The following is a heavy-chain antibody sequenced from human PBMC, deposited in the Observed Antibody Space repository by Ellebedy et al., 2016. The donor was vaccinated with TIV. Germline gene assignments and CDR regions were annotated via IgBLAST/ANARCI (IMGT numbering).Heavy chain of an antibody. Sequence: AASVKVSCKASGGTFSSYAISWVRQAPGQGLEWMGRIIPILGIANYAQKFQGRVTITADKSTSTAYMELSSLRSEDTAVYYCARSYDSSGYYRDDAFDIWGQGTMVTVSS. CDR2: IIPILGIA. CDR1: GGTFSSYA. V-gene: IGHV1-69*04. J-gene: IGHJ3*02. D-gene: IGHD3-22*01. CDR3: ARSYDSSGYYRDDAFDI.